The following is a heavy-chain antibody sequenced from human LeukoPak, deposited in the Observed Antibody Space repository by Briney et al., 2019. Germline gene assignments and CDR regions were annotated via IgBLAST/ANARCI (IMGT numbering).Heavy chain of an antibody. D-gene: IGHD3-22*01. CDR3: ARLVNYGYSDY. CDR1: GGSTSGRY. J-gene: IGHJ4*02. CDR2: IHYDGRT. V-gene: IGHV4-59*11. Sequence: SETLSLTCTVSGGSTSGRYWTWIRQPPGKGLEWIGYIHYDGRTNYNPSFKSRVVISLDTSNNQFSLNLKSVTAADTAAYYCARLVNYGYSDYWGQGTLVTVSS.